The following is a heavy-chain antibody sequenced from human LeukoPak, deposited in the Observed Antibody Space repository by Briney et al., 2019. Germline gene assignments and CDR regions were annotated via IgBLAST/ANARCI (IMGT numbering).Heavy chain of an antibody. J-gene: IGHJ4*02. V-gene: IGHV4-34*01. D-gene: IGHD3-3*01. CDR3: ARDRIRITIFGVAPTYFDY. CDR1: GGSFSGYY. Sequence: KPSETLSLTCAVYGGSFSGYYWSWIRQPPGKGLEWIGEINHSGSTNYNPSLKSRVTISVDTSKNQFSLKLSSVTAADTAVYYCARDRIRITIFGVAPTYFDYWGQGTLVTVSS. CDR2: INHSGST.